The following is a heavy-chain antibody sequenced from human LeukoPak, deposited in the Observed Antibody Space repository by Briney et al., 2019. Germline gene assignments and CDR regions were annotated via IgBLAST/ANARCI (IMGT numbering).Heavy chain of an antibody. CDR1: GYTFTSYG. Sequence: ASVKVSCKASGYTFTSYGISWVRQAPGQGLEWMGWISAYNGNTNYAQKFQGRVTMTRDTSISTAYMELSRLRSDDTAVYYCARDLHSSSWYPVSYYYYMDVWGKGTTVTVSS. CDR2: ISAYNGNT. J-gene: IGHJ6*03. CDR3: ARDLHSSSWYPVSYYYYMDV. D-gene: IGHD6-13*01. V-gene: IGHV1-18*01.